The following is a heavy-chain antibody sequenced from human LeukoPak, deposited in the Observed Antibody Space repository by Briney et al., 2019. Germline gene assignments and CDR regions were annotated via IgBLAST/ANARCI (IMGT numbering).Heavy chain of an antibody. Sequence: SETLSLTCAVYGGSFSGYYWSWIRQPPGKGLEWIGEINHSGSTNYNPSLKSRVTISVDTSKNQFSLKLSSVTAADTAVYYCARMIQELLWFGEDAFDIWGQGTMVTVSS. V-gene: IGHV4-34*01. CDR3: ARMIQELLWFGEDAFDI. J-gene: IGHJ3*02. CDR2: INHSGST. CDR1: GGSFSGYY. D-gene: IGHD3-10*01.